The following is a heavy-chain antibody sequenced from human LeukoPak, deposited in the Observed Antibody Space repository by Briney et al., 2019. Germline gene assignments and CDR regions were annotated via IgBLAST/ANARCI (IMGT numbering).Heavy chain of an antibody. CDR1: GDSISDYY. CDR2: IYYSGST. V-gene: IGHV4-38-2*02. D-gene: IGHD3-22*01. Sequence: PSETLSLTCTVSGDSISDYYWHWIRQPPGKGLEWIRSIYYSGSTYYNPSLKSRVTISVDTSKNQFSLRLSSVTAADTAVYYCARSAIHYYYDSSGYFDYWGQGTLVTVSS. CDR3: ARSAIHYYYDSSGYFDY. J-gene: IGHJ4*02.